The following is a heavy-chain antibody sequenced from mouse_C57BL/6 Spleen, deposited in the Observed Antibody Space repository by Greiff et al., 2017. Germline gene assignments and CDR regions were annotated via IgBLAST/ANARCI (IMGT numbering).Heavy chain of an antibody. CDR1: GYTFTSYW. CDR3: ATWGGTWFAC. CDR2: IHPNSGST. D-gene: IGHD4-1*01. V-gene: IGHV1-64*01. J-gene: IGHJ3*01. Sequence: QVQLQQPGAELVKPGASVKLSCKASGYTFTSYWMHWVKQRPGQGLEWIGMIHPNSGSTNYNEKFKSKATLTVDKSSSTAYMQLSSLPSEDTAVYYCATWGGTWFACWGQGTLVTVSA.